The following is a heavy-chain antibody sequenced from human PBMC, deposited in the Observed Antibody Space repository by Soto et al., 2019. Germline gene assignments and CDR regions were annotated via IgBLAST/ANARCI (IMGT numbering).Heavy chain of an antibody. CDR2: IGLTSGPT. D-gene: IGHD3-22*01. CDR3: AREPYDNGPSGLDV. CDR1: GYTFTDSY. J-gene: IGHJ6*02. Sequence: QVQLVQSGAEVKKPGASVKVSCKASGYTFTDSYIHWVRQALGKGLSWMGWIGLTSGPTKYAHKFQGWVTVTRDTSTSTVYSDVSRLKSDGSAVYYCAREPYDNGPSGLDVWGQGTTVTVSS. V-gene: IGHV1-2*04.